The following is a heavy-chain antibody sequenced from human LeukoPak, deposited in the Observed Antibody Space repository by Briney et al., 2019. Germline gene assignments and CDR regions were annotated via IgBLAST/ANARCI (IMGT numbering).Heavy chain of an antibody. CDR3: ARDNWNYGSSMDV. CDR1: GGSFSGYY. CDR2: IYYSGST. D-gene: IGHD1-7*01. J-gene: IGHJ6*02. V-gene: IGHV4-59*01. Sequence: SETLSLTCAVYGGSFSGYYWSWIRQPPGKGLEWIGYIYYSGSTNYNPSLKSRVTISVDTSKNQFSLKLSSVTAADTAVYHCARDNWNYGSSMDVWGQGTTVTVSS.